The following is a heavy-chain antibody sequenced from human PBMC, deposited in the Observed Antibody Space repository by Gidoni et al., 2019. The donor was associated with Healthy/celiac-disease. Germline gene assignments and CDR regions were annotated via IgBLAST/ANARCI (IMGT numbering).Heavy chain of an antibody. D-gene: IGHD6-13*01. CDR2: INPSGGST. CDR1: GYTFTSDY. Sequence: QVPLVPSWAAVKKPGASVKGSWQASGYTFTSDYMHWVRQVPGQGLEWMGIINPSGGSTSYAQKFQGRVTMTRDTSTSKVYMELSSLRSEDTAVYYCARELHRAAAGEGYWGQGTLVTVSS. V-gene: IGHV1-46*01. CDR3: ARELHRAAAGEGY. J-gene: IGHJ4*02.